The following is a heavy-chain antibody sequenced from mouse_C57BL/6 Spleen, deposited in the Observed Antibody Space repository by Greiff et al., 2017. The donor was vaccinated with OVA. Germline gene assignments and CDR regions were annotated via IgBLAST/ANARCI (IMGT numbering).Heavy chain of an antibody. CDR3: ARPNYYGSSYGAMDY. CDR2: IDPSDSYT. Sequence: VQLQQPGAELVKPGASVKLSCKASGYTFTSYWMQWVKQRPGQGLEWIGEIDPSDSYTNYNQKFKGKATLTVDTSSSTAYMQLSSLTSEDSAVYYCARPNYYGSSYGAMDYWGQGTSVTVSS. CDR1: GYTFTSYW. D-gene: IGHD1-1*01. V-gene: IGHV1-50*01. J-gene: IGHJ4*01.